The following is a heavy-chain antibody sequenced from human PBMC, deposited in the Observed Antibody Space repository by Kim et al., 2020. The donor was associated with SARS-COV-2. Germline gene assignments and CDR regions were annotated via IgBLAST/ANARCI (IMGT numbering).Heavy chain of an antibody. Sequence: SETLSLTCAVSGGSISSSNWWSWVRQPPGKGLEWIGEIYYSGSTNYNPTLKSRVTISADKSKNQRSLKLRCATAADTAVYYCAIDFCGSGTSWGQETLATISS. CDR1: GGSISSSNW. D-gene: IGHD3-10*01. J-gene: IGHJ4*02. CDR3: AIDFCGSGTS. V-gene: IGHV4-4*02. CDR2: IYYSGST.